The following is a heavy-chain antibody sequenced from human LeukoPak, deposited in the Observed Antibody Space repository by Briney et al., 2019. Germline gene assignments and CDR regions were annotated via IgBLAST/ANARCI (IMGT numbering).Heavy chain of an antibody. CDR2: ISGSGGST. V-gene: IGHV3-23*01. CDR1: GFTFSSYS. D-gene: IGHD3-22*01. Sequence: GGSLRLSCAASGFTFSSYSMSWVRQAPGKGLEWVSAISGSGGSTYYAESVKGRFTISRDDSKNTLYLQMNSLGAEDTAVYYCAKAHFYDSSGPFDYWGQGTLGTVSS. CDR3: AKAHFYDSSGPFDY. J-gene: IGHJ4*02.